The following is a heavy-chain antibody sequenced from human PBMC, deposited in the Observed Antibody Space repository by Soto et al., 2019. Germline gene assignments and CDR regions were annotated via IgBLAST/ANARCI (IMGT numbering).Heavy chain of an antibody. CDR1: GYSFTSYW. J-gene: IGHJ4*02. CDR2: IDPSDSYT. Sequence: GESLNISCKGSGYSFTSYWISLVRQMPGKGLEWMGRIDPSDSYTNYSPSFQGHVTISADKSISTAYLQWSSLKASDTAMYYCARHETAAGTLLSYWGQGTLVTVSS. D-gene: IGHD6-13*01. V-gene: IGHV5-10-1*01. CDR3: ARHETAAGTLLSY.